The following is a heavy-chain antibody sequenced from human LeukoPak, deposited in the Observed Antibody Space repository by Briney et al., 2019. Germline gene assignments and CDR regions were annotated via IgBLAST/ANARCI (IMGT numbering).Heavy chain of an antibody. Sequence: GASVKVSCKVSGYTLTELSMHWVRQAPGKGLEWMGGFDPEDGETIYAQKFQGRVTMTEDTSTDTAYMELSSLRSEDTAVYYCARGAAENIWFGELLGLFRGYYFDYWGQGTLVTVSS. V-gene: IGHV1-24*01. CDR3: ARGAAENIWFGELLGLFRGYYFDY. D-gene: IGHD3-10*01. CDR1: GYTLTELS. CDR2: FDPEDGET. J-gene: IGHJ4*02.